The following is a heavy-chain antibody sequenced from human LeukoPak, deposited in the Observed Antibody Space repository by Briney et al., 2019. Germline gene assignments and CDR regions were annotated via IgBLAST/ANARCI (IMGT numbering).Heavy chain of an antibody. CDR2: ISAYNGNT. J-gene: IGHJ4*02. CDR1: GYTFTSYG. V-gene: IGHV1-18*01. D-gene: IGHD3-3*01. Sequence: ASVKVSCKASGYTFTSYGISWVRQAPGQGLEWMGWISAYNGNTNYAQKFQGRVTITADESTSTAYMELSSLRSEDTAAYYCASRLRFLEWLPFYDYWGQGTLVTVSS. CDR3: ASRLRFLEWLPFYDY.